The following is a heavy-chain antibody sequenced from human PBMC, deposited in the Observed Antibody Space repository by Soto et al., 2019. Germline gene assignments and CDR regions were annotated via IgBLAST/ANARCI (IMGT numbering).Heavy chain of an antibody. CDR3: GREKIGDLGDH. V-gene: IGHV1-69*08. CDR1: GDTFSTYT. CDR2: VIPMLVIA. J-gene: IGHJ4*02. D-gene: IGHD4-17*01. Sequence: QVQLVQSEAEVKKPGSSVKVSCKASGDTFSTYTFSWVRQAPGQGLEWMGWVIPMLVIANYAQTFQGRVTITADISTATVHIELARQRSDDTAVYYCGREKIGDLGDHWGQGSLVIVSS.